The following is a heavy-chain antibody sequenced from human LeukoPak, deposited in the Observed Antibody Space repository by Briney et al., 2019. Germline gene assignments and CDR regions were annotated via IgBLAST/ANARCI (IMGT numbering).Heavy chain of an antibody. Sequence: GGSLRLSCAASGFTFSGYWVHWVRQVPGKGLVWLSLIDGDGSSTTYADSVKGRFTISRDDAKNTVYLQMNSLRVEDTAVYYCARDQAYGMDVWGQGTTVTVSS. V-gene: IGHV3-74*01. CDR2: IDGDGSST. CDR3: ARDQAYGMDV. CDR1: GFTFSGYW. J-gene: IGHJ6*02.